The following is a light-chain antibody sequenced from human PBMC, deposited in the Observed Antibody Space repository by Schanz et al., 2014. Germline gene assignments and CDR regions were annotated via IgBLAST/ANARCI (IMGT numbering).Light chain of an antibody. CDR1: KLGDKY. CDR2: QDI. V-gene: IGLV3-1*01. J-gene: IGLJ3*02. CDR3: QAWDSNTAWV. Sequence: SYELTQPPSVSVSPGQTASIACSGHKLGDKYACWYQQRPGQSPVLVIYQDIKRPSGIPERFSGSNSGNTATLTISGTQAMDEADYYCQAWDSNTAWVFGGGTKLTVL.